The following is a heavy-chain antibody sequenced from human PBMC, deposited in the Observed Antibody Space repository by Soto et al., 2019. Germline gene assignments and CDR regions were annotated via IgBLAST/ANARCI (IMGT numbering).Heavy chain of an antibody. Sequence: QVQLVQSGAEVKKPGASVKVSCKASGYTFTGYYMNWVRQAPGQGLEWMGWINPNSGGTNYAQKFQGRVTMTRDTSISTAYMELSRLRSDDTAVYYCARDRETYGEDGAHFRYWGQGTLVTVSS. CDR1: GYTFTGYY. D-gene: IGHD3-10*01. CDR3: ARDRETYGEDGAHFRY. V-gene: IGHV1-2*02. CDR2: INPNSGGT. J-gene: IGHJ4*02.